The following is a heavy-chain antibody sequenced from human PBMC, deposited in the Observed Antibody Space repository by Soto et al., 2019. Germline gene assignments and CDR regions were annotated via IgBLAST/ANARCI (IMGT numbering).Heavy chain of an antibody. Sequence: PGESLKISCKGSGYSFTSYWIGWVRQMPGKGLEWMGIIYPGDSDTRYSPSFQGQVTISADESISTAYLQWSSLKASDTAMYYCARLENYHFWSASPHDYYYGMDVWGPGTTVTVSS. CDR3: ARLENYHFWSASPHDYYYGMDV. CDR2: IYPGDSDT. J-gene: IGHJ6*02. D-gene: IGHD3-3*01. V-gene: IGHV5-51*01. CDR1: GYSFTSYW.